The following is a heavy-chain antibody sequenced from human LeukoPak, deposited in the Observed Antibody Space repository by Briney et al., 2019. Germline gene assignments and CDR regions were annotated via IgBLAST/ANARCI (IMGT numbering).Heavy chain of an antibody. CDR2: INSDGSST. Sequence: TGGSLRLSCAASGFTFSSYWMHWVRHAPGKGLVWVSRINSDGSSTSYADSVKGRFTISRDNAKNTLYLQMNSLRAEDTAVYYCARLTIFGASDAFDIWGQGTMVTVSS. J-gene: IGHJ3*02. D-gene: IGHD3-3*01. V-gene: IGHV3-74*01. CDR3: ARLTIFGASDAFDI. CDR1: GFTFSSYW.